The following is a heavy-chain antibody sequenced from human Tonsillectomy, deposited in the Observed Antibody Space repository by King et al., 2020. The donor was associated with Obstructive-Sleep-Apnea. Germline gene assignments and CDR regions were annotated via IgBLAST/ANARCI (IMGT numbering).Heavy chain of an antibody. CDR2: IYYSGST. D-gene: IGHD3-3*01. Sequence: VQLQESGPGLVKTSETLSLNCTVSGGSISSYYWSWIRQPPGKGLEWIGYIYYSGSTNYNPSLKSRVTISVDTSKNQFSLKLSSVTAADTAVYYCAGVEWSWWFDPWGQGTLVTVSS. V-gene: IGHV4-59*01. CDR3: AGVEWSWWFDP. J-gene: IGHJ5*02. CDR1: GGSISSYY.